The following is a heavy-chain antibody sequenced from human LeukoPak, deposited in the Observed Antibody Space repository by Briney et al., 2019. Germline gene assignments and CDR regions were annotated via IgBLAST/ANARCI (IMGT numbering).Heavy chain of an antibody. D-gene: IGHD5-18*01. CDR3: AKDYNYSCGPTPLGY. Sequence: GGSLRLSCAASGFTFSSYAMSWVRQAPGKGLEWVSAISGSGGSTYYADSVKGRFTISRDNSKNTLYLQMNSLRAEDTAVYYCAKDYNYSCGPTPLGYWGQGTLVTVSS. J-gene: IGHJ4*02. CDR1: GFTFSSYA. CDR2: ISGSGGST. V-gene: IGHV3-23*01.